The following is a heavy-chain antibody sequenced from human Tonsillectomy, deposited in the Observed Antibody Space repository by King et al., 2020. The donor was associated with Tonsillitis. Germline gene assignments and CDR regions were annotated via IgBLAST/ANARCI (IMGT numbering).Heavy chain of an antibody. J-gene: IGHJ4*01. Sequence: ITLKESGPTLVKPTQTLTLTCTFSGFSLSTSGVGVGWIRQPPGKALEWLALXYXXDDKRYSPSLKSRLTITKDTSKNQVVLTMTNMDPVDTAPYYCXXXXXXGXGSXXNXXFDYXGXGTLVT. V-gene: IGHV2-5*02. CDR2: XYXXDDK. CDR3: XXXXXXGXGSXXNXXFDY. CDR1: GFSLSTSGVG.